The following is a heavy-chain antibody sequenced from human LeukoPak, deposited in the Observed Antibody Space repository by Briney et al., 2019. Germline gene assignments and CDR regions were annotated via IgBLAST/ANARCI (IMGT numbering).Heavy chain of an antibody. J-gene: IGHJ6*02. CDR3: AKARDAMDV. Sequence: GGSLRLSCAASGFSFDDYAMHWVRQAPGKGLEWASGISWNSGSIDYADSVKGRFTISRDNAKKSLYLQMNSLRAEDTALYYCAKARDAMDVWGQGTPVTVSS. CDR1: GFSFDDYA. CDR2: ISWNSGSI. V-gene: IGHV3-9*01.